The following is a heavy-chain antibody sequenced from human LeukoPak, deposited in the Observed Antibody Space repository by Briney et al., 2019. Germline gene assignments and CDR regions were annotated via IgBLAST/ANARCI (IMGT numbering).Heavy chain of an antibody. CDR3: ARDRLRSSWYISATDY. CDR1: GYTFTGYY. D-gene: IGHD6-13*01. V-gene: IGHV1-2*02. CDR2: INPNSGGT. J-gene: IGHJ4*02. Sequence: GASVKVSCKASGYTFTGYYMHWVRQAPGQGLEWMGWINPNSGGTNYAQKFQGRVTMTRDTSISTAYMELSRLRSDDTAVYYCARDRLRSSWYISATDYWGQGTLVTVSS.